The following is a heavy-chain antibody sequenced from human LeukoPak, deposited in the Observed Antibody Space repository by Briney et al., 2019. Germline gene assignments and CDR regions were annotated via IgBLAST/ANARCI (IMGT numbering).Heavy chain of an antibody. CDR2: INHSGST. D-gene: IGHD6-13*01. V-gene: IGHV4-34*01. CDR1: GGSFSGYY. J-gene: IGHJ4*02. CDR3: AGGSAAAGG. Sequence: SETLSLTCAVYGGSFSGYYWSWIRQPPGKGLEWIGEINHSGSTNYNPSLKSRVTISVDTSKNQFSLKLSSVTAADTAVYYCAGGSAAAGGWGQGTLVTVSS.